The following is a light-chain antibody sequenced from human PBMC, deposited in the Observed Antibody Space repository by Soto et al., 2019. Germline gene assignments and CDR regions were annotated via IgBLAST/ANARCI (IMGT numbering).Light chain of an antibody. J-gene: IGKJ5*01. CDR2: GAS. Sequence: SPGERATLSCRASQSVSSSYLAWYQQKPGQAPRLLIYGASSRATGIPDRFSGSGSGTDFTLTISRLEPDDFAVYYCQQYGNSTLKINFARGTRREIK. CDR3: QQYGNSTLKIN. V-gene: IGKV3-20*01. CDR1: QSVSSSY.